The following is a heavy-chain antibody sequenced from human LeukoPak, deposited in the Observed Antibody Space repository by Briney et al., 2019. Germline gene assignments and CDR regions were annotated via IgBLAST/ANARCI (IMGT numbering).Heavy chain of an antibody. CDR2: IIPIFGIA. D-gene: IGHD3-22*01. CDR1: GCTFSSYA. V-gene: IGHV1-69*04. Sequence: SVKVSCKASGCTFSSYAISWVRQAPGQGLEWMGMIIPIFGIANYAQKFQGRVTITADKSTSTAYMELRRLRSEHTAVYYCARPKNYYCDSSGSSFAYWGQGTLVTVSS. J-gene: IGHJ4*02. CDR3: ARPKNYYCDSSGSSFAY.